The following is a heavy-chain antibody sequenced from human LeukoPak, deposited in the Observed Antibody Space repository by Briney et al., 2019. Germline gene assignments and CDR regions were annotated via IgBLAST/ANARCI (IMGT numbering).Heavy chain of an antibody. CDR2: INHSGST. V-gene: IGHV4-34*01. CDR1: GGSFSDFS. D-gene: IGHD2-2*01. J-gene: IGHJ6*03. Sequence: SETLSLTCAVYGGSFSDFSYNWIRQPPGKGLEWIGEINHSGSTNYNPSLKSRVTISVDTSKNQFSLKLSSVTAADTAVYYCARAGYCSSTSCSSYYYYMDVWGKGTTVTVSS. CDR3: ARAGYCSSTSCSSYYYYMDV.